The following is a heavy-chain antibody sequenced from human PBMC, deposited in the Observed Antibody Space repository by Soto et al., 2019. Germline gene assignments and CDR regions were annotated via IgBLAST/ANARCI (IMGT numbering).Heavy chain of an antibody. CDR2: IYSGGST. D-gene: IGHD5-12*01. Sequence: EVQLVESGGGLVQPGGSLRLSCAASGFTVSSNYMSWVRQAPGKGLEWVSVIYSGGSTYYADSVKGRFTISRDNSKNTLYLQMNSLRAEDTAVYYCAREAKGYSGYDPEYYFDYWGQGTLVTVSS. V-gene: IGHV3-66*01. CDR1: GFTVSSNY. CDR3: AREAKGYSGYDPEYYFDY. J-gene: IGHJ4*02.